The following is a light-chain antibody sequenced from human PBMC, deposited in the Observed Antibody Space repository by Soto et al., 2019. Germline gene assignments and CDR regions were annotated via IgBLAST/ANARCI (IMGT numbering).Light chain of an antibody. J-gene: IGLJ1*01. CDR3: QSYDISLSTSGV. V-gene: IGLV1-40*01. CDR2: GNS. CDR1: SSNIGAGFD. Sequence: QSVLTQPPSVSGAPGQRVTISCTGSSSNIGAGFDVHWYQQLPGTAPKLLIYGNSNRPSGVPDRFSGSKSGTSASLAITGLQAEDEADYYCQSYDISLSTSGVFGTGTKATVL.